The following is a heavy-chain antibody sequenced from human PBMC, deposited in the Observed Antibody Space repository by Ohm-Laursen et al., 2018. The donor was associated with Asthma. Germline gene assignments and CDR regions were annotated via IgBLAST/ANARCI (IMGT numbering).Heavy chain of an antibody. CDR2: ISSSSSTI. Sequence: GSLRLSCSASEFTFSLYSMNWVRQAPGKGLEWVSYISSSSSTIYYADSVKGRFTISRDNAKNSLYLQMNNLRAEDAAIYHCAREWGGMDVWGQGTTVTVSS. CDR1: EFTFSLYS. V-gene: IGHV3-48*01. CDR3: AREWGGMDV. J-gene: IGHJ6*02. D-gene: IGHD3-16*01.